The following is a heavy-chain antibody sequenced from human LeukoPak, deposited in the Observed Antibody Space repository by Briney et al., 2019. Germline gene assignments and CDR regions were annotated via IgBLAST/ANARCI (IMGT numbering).Heavy chain of an antibody. CDR3: ARGAAAQGWYFDL. CDR1: GASISRDN. J-gene: IGHJ2*01. V-gene: IGHV4-59*01. CDR2: IYYSGTT. Sequence: SETLSLTCTVSGASISRDNWTWIRQPPGKGLEWIGYIYYSGTTNYDPSLKSRATMSVDTSKNQVSLRLNSVTAADTAVYYCARGAAAQGWYFDLWGRGTLVTVSS. D-gene: IGHD6-13*01.